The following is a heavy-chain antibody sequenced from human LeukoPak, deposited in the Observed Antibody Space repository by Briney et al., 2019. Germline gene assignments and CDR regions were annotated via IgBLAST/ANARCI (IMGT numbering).Heavy chain of an antibody. CDR2: INSDGSST. Sequence: QPGGSLRLSCAASGFSVSGNWMHWVRQAPGKGLVWVSRINSDGSSTNYADSVGGRFTISRDNAKNTVYLQVNSLRVEDTAVYYCARGSGAYGDFDYWGQGTLVTVSS. J-gene: IGHJ4*02. D-gene: IGHD6-19*01. CDR1: GFSVSGNW. CDR3: ARGSGAYGDFDY. V-gene: IGHV3-74*01.